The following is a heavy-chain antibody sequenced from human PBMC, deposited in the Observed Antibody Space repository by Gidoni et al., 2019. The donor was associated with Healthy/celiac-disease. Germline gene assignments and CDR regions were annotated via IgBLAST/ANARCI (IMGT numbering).Heavy chain of an antibody. V-gene: IGHV4-4*02. Sequence: QVQLQASGPGLVKPSGTLSLTCAVSGGSISSSNWWSWVRQPPGKGLAWIGDIYHSGGTNYNPSLKSRVPISVDKSKNQFSLNLSSVTSADTAGYYCASMSVDFGAIDYWGQGTLVTVSS. CDR2: IYHSGGT. J-gene: IGHJ4*02. D-gene: IGHD3-3*01. CDR3: ASMSVDFGAIDY. CDR1: GGSISSSNW.